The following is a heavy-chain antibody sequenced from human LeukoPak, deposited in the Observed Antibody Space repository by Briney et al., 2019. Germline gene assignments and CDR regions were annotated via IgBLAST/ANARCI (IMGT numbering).Heavy chain of an antibody. CDR3: ARGLRGAAPYYDF. V-gene: IGHV4-59*01. CDR1: GGSISSYY. J-gene: IGHJ4*02. Sequence: SETLSLTCTVSGGSISSYYWSWIRQTPGKGLEWIGYIFYSGITKHNSSLMSRVTISVDTSKNQFSLNLRSVTAADTAVYYCARGLRGAAPYYDFWGQGTLVTVSS. CDR2: IFYSGIT. D-gene: IGHD2-15*01.